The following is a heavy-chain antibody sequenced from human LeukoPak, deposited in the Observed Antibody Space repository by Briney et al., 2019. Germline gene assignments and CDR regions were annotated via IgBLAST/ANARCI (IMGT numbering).Heavy chain of an antibody. J-gene: IGHJ6*03. CDR3: ARSTTHPYYNYMDV. CDR2: ISSFSGTI. CDR1: GLTFSFYS. D-gene: IGHD4-17*01. V-gene: IGHV3-48*01. Sequence: PGGSLRLSCAASGLTFSFYSMNWVRQAPGKGLEWVSYISSFSGTINYAESVKGRFTISRDNAKNSLYLQMNSLRVEDTAVYYCARSTTHPYYNYMDVWGKGTTVTLSS.